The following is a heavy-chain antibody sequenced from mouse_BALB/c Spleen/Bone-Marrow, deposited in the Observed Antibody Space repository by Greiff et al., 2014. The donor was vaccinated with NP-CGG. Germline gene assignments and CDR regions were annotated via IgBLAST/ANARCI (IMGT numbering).Heavy chain of an antibody. CDR2: IYPGDGDT. CDR1: GYTFTSYW. V-gene: IGHV1-87*01. Sequence: SGAELARPGASVKLSCKASGYTFTSYWMQWVKQRPGQGLEWIGAIYPGDGDTRYTQKFKGKATLTADKSSSTAYMQLSSLASEDSAVYYCASQGDYGSSDYWGQGTTLTVSS. J-gene: IGHJ2*01. D-gene: IGHD1-1*02. CDR3: ASQGDYGSSDY.